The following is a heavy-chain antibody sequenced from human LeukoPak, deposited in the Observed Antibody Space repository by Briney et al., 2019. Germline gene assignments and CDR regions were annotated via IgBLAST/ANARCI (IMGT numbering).Heavy chain of an antibody. CDR3: ARERFLRAYYYYGMDV. J-gene: IGHJ6*02. CDR1: GFTFSSYS. V-gene: IGHV3-48*04. CDR2: IISTSSTT. Sequence: GGSLRLSCAASGFTFSSYSMNWVRQAPGKGLEWVSYIISTSSTTYYADSVRGRFTISRDNAKNSLYLQMNSLRAEDTAVYYCARERFLRAYYYYGMDVWGQGTTVTVSS. D-gene: IGHD2-21*01.